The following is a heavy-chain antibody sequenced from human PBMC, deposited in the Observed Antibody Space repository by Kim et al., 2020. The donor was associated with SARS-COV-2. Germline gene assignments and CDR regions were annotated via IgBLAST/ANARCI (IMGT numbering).Heavy chain of an antibody. J-gene: IGHJ3*02. Sequence: GGSLRLSCAASGFTFSDYYMSWIRQAPGKGLEWVSYISSSSSYTNYADSVKGRFTISRDNAKNSLYLQMNSLRAEDTAVYYCARDSCSSTSCYAFDIWGQGTMVTVSS. D-gene: IGHD2-2*01. CDR2: ISSSSSYT. CDR3: ARDSCSSTSCYAFDI. CDR1: GFTFSDYY. V-gene: IGHV3-11*05.